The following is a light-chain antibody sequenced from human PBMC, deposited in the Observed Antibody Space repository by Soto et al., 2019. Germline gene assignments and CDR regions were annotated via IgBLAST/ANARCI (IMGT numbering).Light chain of an antibody. CDR3: QVRDSVTMI. J-gene: IGLJ2*01. CDR2: RGN. Sequence: SSELTQPLSVSVALGQTATITCGGNNIGSKNVHWYQQKPGQAPVLVIYRGNNRPSGIPERFSGSNSGNTATLTISRAQVGDEADFYCQVRDSVTMIFGGGTKLTVL. CDR1: NIGSKN. V-gene: IGLV3-9*01.